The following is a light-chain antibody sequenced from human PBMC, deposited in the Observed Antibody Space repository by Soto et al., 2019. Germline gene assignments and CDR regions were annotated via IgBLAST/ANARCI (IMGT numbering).Light chain of an antibody. Sequence: DIVLTQSPGTLSLSPGERATLSCRASQNVSNTYLAWYQQKAGQAPRLLIYAASSRATGIPDRFSGSGSGTDFTLTITGLEPEDFAVYYCQQYGSSPDLITFGPGTKVDIK. CDR2: AAS. J-gene: IGKJ3*01. V-gene: IGKV3-20*01. CDR3: QQYGSSPDLIT. CDR1: QNVSNTY.